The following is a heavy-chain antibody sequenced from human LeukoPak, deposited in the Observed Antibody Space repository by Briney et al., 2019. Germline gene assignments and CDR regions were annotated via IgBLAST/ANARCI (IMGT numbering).Heavy chain of an antibody. D-gene: IGHD3-10*01. V-gene: IGHV4-39*07. J-gene: IGHJ4*02. CDR3: FRGGVRGRAGY. CDR2: IYYSGST. CDR1: GGSISRSTYF. Sequence: PSETLSLTRTVSGGSISRSTYFWGWIRQPPGEGLEWIGSIYYSGSTYYNPSLKSRVTISVDTSKNQFSLKLSSVTAADTAVYYCFRGGVRGRAGYWGQGTLVTVSS.